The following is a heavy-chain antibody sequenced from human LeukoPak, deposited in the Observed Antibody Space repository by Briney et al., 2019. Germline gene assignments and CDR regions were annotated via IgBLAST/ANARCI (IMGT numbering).Heavy chain of an antibody. CDR3: ARVYYDSSGYPLDY. CDR1: GFTFSSYW. Sequence: GGSLRLSCAASGFTFSSYWMSWARQAPGKGLEWVANIKQDGSEKYYVDSVKGRFTISRDNAKNSLYLQMNSLRAEDTAVYYCARVYYDSSGYPLDYWGQGTLVTVSS. J-gene: IGHJ4*02. D-gene: IGHD3-22*01. V-gene: IGHV3-7*01. CDR2: IKQDGSEK.